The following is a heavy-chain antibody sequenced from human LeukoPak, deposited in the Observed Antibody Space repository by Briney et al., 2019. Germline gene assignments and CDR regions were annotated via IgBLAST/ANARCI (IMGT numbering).Heavy chain of an antibody. Sequence: SETLSLTCTVSGYSISSGYYWGWIRQPPGKGLEWIGNIYHSGSTYYNPSLKSRVTISVDTSKNQYSLKLSSATAADTAVYYCARVQGYYYYMDVWGKGTTVTVSS. CDR1: GYSISSGYY. V-gene: IGHV4-38-2*02. CDR3: ARVQGYYYYMDV. CDR2: IYHSGST. J-gene: IGHJ6*03.